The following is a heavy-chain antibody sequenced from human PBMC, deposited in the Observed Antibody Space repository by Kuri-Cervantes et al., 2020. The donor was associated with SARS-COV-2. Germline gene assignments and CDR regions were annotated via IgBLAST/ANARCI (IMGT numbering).Heavy chain of an antibody. CDR2: INPNSGGT. D-gene: IGHD2-21*01. J-gene: IGHJ6*03. Sequence: ASVKVSCKASGYTFTDYYMHWVRQAPGQGLEWMGWINPNSGGTNYAQKFQGRVTMTRDTSISTAYMELSRLRSDDTAVYYCAREWCGGDCYSYYYYYYMEVCGTGTTVTVSS. CDR1: GYTFTDYY. CDR3: AREWCGGDCYSYYYYYYMEV. V-gene: IGHV1-2*02.